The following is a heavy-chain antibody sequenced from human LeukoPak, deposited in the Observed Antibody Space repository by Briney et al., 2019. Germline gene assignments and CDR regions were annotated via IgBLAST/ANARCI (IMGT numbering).Heavy chain of an antibody. D-gene: IGHD5-12*01. Sequence: GGSLRLSCAASGFTFSSYEMNWVRQAPGKGLKWVSYISRSGSTIYYADSVKGRFTISRDNAKNSLYLQMNSLRAEDTAVYYCASGYDLPYWGQGTLVTVPS. J-gene: IGHJ4*02. CDR1: GFTFSSYE. CDR3: ASGYDLPY. CDR2: ISRSGSTI. V-gene: IGHV3-48*03.